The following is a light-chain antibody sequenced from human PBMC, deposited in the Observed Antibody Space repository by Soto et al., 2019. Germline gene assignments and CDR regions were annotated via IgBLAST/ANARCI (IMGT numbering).Light chain of an antibody. CDR2: GAS. J-gene: IGKJ1*01. Sequence: EIVLTQSPGTLSLSPGERATLSCRASQSVSSSYLAWYQQKPGQAPRLLIYGASSRATGIPDRFSGSGSGADFPLTISILEPEDFAVYSCLRYGSAPWTFGQGTKEEVK. CDR3: LRYGSAPWT. V-gene: IGKV3-20*01. CDR1: QSVSSSY.